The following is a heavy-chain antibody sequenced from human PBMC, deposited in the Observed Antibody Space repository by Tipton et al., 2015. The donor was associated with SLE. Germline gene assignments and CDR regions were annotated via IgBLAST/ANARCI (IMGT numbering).Heavy chain of an antibody. CDR2: VSSGATTT. CDR1: GFAFSTHW. Sequence: SLRLSCVASGFAFSTHWIHWVRQAPGKGLVWVSSVSSGATTTTYADSVKGRFTTSRDNAKNTVYLQMSSLRAEDTAVYYCASTFATGYWGQGMLVTVSS. CDR3: ASTFATGY. V-gene: IGHV3-74*01. J-gene: IGHJ4*02. D-gene: IGHD1-1*01.